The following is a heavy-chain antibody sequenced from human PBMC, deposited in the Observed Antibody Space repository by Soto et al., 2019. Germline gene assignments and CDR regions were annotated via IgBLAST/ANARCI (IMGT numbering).Heavy chain of an antibody. V-gene: IGHV4-59*01. Sequence: NPSETLSLTCTVSGGSISTYYWSWIRQPPGKGLEWIGYIYYSGSTNYNPSLKSRVTISVDTSKNQFSLKLSSVTAADTAVYYCARGRSYDILTGYLNWFDPWGQGTLVTVSS. CDR2: IYYSGST. D-gene: IGHD3-9*01. J-gene: IGHJ5*02. CDR1: GGSISTYY. CDR3: ARGRSYDILTGYLNWFDP.